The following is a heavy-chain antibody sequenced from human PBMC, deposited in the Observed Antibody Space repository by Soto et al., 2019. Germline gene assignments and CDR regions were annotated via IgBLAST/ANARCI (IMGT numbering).Heavy chain of an antibody. V-gene: IGHV3-23*01. D-gene: IGHD3-22*01. Sequence: PGGSLRLSCAASGFTFSSYAMSWVRQAPGKGLEWVSAISGSGGSTYYAGSVKGRFTISRDNSKNTLYLQMNSLRAEDTAVYYCAKVGGYDGSGYYYDAFDIWGQGTMVTVSS. CDR2: ISGSGGST. J-gene: IGHJ3*02. CDR3: AKVGGYDGSGYYYDAFDI. CDR1: GFTFSSYA.